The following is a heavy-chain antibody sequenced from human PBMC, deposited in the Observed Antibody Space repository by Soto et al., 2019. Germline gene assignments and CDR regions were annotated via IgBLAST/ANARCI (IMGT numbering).Heavy chain of an antibody. CDR3: ASYSNCTTRDAFDI. CDR2: IIPIFGTA. Sequence: SVKVSCKASGGTFSSYAISGVRQAPGQGLEWMGGIIPIFGTANYAQKFQGRVTITADESTSTAYMELSSLRSEDTAVYYCASYSNCTTRDAFDIWGQGTMVTFSS. V-gene: IGHV1-69*13. D-gene: IGHD2-15*01. CDR1: GGTFSSYA. J-gene: IGHJ3*02.